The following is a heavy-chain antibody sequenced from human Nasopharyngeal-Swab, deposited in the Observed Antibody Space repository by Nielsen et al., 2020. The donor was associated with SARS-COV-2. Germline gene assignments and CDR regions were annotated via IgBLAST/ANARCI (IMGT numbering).Heavy chain of an antibody. D-gene: IGHD3-16*01. CDR3: AKGLFGEYYYYGMDV. V-gene: IGHV3-23*01. Sequence: GESLKISCAASGFTFSSYAMSWVRQAPGKGLEWVSAISGSGGSTYYADSVKGRFTISRDNSKNTLYLQMNSLRAEDTAVYYCAKGLFGEYYYYGMDVWGQGTTVTVSS. CDR2: ISGSGGST. J-gene: IGHJ6*02. CDR1: GFTFSSYA.